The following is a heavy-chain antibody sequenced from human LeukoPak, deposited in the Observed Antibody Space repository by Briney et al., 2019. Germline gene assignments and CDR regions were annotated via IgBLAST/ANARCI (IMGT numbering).Heavy chain of an antibody. V-gene: IGHV3-23*01. CDR3: ARASSPWFRVERAFDP. CDR1: GFIFSTYA. J-gene: IGHJ5*02. Sequence: GGSLRLSCAASGFIFSTYAMSWVRQAPGEGLEWVSGVSDSGATTYYADSVKGRFTISRDNSKNTLYLQMNSLTAEDTAVYYCARASSPWFRVERAFDPWGQGTLVTVSS. CDR2: VSDSGATT. D-gene: IGHD3-10*01.